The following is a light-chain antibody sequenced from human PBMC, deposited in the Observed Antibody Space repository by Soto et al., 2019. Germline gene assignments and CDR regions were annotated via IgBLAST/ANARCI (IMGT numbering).Light chain of an antibody. V-gene: IGKV3-20*01. CDR2: DGT. Sequence: EIVLTQSPGNLSLSPGERATLSCRPSQSVNTYYLAWYQQKPGQAPRLLLYDGTRRATGIPDRFSGSGSGTDFTLTISRLEPEDFAVYYCQQYGRSPHTFGQGSKLEIK. CDR1: QSVNTYY. CDR3: QQYGRSPHT. J-gene: IGKJ2*01.